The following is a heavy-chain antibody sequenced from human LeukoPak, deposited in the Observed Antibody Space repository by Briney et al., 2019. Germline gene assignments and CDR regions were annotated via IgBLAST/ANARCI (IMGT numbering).Heavy chain of an antibody. D-gene: IGHD5-12*01. CDR2: IHHRGTA. V-gene: IGHV4-34*01. Sequence: SETLSLTCAVYGESFNDFYWRWIRQPPGKGLEWIGEIHHRGTANYNPSLESRVTISADTSKNQFSLYLTSVIAADTAVYYCARWVATILHSFDVWGHGTMVTVSS. J-gene: IGHJ3*01. CDR1: GESFNDFY. CDR3: ARWVATILHSFDV.